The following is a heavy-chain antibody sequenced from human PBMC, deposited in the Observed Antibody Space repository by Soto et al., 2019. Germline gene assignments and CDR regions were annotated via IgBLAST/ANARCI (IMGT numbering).Heavy chain of an antibody. CDR3: TRRPHDHRYCISTSCYCPGFDP. Sequence: GGSLRLSCAASGFTFSTYAMNWVRQASGKGLEWVGRIRSKANSYATAYAASAKGRFTISRDDSKNTAYLQMNSLKTEDTAVYYCTRRPHDHRYCISTSCYCPGFDPWGQGTLVTVSS. J-gene: IGHJ5*02. D-gene: IGHD2-2*01. V-gene: IGHV3-73*01. CDR1: GFTFSTYA. CDR2: IRSKANSYAT.